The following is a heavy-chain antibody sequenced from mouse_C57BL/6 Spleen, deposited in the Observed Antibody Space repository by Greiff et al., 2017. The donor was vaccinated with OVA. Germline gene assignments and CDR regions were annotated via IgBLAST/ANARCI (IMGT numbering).Heavy chain of an antibody. CDR1: GYAFSSSW. CDR2: IYPGDGDT. V-gene: IGHV1-82*01. J-gene: IGHJ2*01. CDR3: ARGQLSPDY. Sequence: VQLQQSGPELVKPGALVKISCKASGYAFSSSWMNWVKQRPGKGLEWIGRIYPGDGDTNYNGKFKGKATLTADKSSSTAYMQLSSLTSEDSAVYFCARGQLSPDYWGQGTTLTVSS. D-gene: IGHD3-2*02.